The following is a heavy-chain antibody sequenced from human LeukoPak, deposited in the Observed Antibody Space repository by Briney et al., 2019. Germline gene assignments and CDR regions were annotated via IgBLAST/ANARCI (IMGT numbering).Heavy chain of an antibody. Sequence: PSETLSLTCTVSGGSISSRTYYWGWIRQPPGKGLEWIGSIYYTGSTFYNPSLKSLITISVDTSKNQFSMKLSSVTAADAAVYFCAREWTTWGAFDIWGQGTMVTVSS. CDR1: GGSISSRTYY. D-gene: IGHD2/OR15-2a*01. CDR2: IYYTGST. V-gene: IGHV4-39*07. CDR3: AREWTTWGAFDI. J-gene: IGHJ3*02.